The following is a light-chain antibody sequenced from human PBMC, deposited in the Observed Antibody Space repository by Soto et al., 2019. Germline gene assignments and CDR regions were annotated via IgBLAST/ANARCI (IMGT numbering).Light chain of an antibody. CDR3: SSYTSSSTRVV. Sequence: QFALTQPASVSGSPGQSITISCTGTSSDVGGYNYVSWYQQHPGKAPKLMIYDVSNRPSGVSNRFSGSKSGNTASLTISGLQAEDEADYYCSSYTSSSTRVVLGGGTKVTVL. J-gene: IGLJ2*01. CDR2: DVS. V-gene: IGLV2-14*01. CDR1: SSDVGGYNY.